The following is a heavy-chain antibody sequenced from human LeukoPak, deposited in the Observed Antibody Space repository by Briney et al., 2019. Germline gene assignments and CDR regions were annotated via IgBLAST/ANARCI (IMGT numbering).Heavy chain of an antibody. J-gene: IGHJ4*02. CDR2: INPNSGGT. D-gene: IGHD6-13*01. V-gene: IGHV1-2*02. CDR1: GYTFTGYY. Sequence: GASVKVSCKASGYTFTGYYMHWVRQAPGQGLEWMGWINPNSGGTNYAQKFQGRVTMTRDTSISTAYMELSRLRSDDTAVYYCAREGGSIAAAGTSPFDYWGQGTLVTVSS. CDR3: AREGGSIAAAGTSPFDY.